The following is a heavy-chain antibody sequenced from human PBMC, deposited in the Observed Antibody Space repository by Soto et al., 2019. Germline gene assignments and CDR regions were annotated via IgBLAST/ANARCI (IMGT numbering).Heavy chain of an antibody. D-gene: IGHD6-13*01. CDR3: ANRILDGVSWSSLGP. CDR2: IHNSAGST. J-gene: IGHJ5*02. V-gene: IGHV3-23*01. Sequence: GGSLRLSCAASGFTFSNYAMSWVRQAPGKGLEWVSTIHNSAGSTYSADSVKGRFTISRDNSKNTLYLQMNSLRADDTAVYYCANRILDGVSWSSLGPWGQGTLVTVSS. CDR1: GFTFSNYA.